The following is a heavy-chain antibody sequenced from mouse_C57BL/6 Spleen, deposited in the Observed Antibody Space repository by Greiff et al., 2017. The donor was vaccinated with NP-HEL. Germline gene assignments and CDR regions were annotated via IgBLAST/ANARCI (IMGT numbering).Heavy chain of an antibody. D-gene: IGHD4-1*01. V-gene: IGHV1-54*01. CDR1: GYAFTNYL. J-gene: IGHJ3*01. Sequence: VQLQQSGAELVRPGTSVKVSCKASGYAFTNYLIEWVKQRPGQGLEWIGVINPGSGGTNYNEKFKGKATLTADKSSSTAYMQLSSLTSEDSAVYFCAREDLGRFAYWGQGTLVTVSA. CDR3: AREDLGRFAY. CDR2: INPGSGGT.